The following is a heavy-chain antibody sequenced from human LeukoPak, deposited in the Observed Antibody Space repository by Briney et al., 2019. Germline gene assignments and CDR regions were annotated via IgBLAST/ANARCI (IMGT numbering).Heavy chain of an antibody. Sequence: SETLSLTCTVSGGSISSGGYYWSWIRQPPGKGLEWIGYIYHSGSTYYNPSLKSRVTISVDRSKNQFSLKLSSVTAADTAVYYCARAQVGKLHAFDYWGQGTLVTVSS. J-gene: IGHJ4*02. V-gene: IGHV4-30-2*01. D-gene: IGHD1-26*01. CDR3: ARAQVGKLHAFDY. CDR1: GGSISSGGYY. CDR2: IYHSGST.